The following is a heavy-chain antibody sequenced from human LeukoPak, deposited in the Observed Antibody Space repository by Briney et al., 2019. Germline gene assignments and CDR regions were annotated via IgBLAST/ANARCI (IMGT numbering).Heavy chain of an antibody. D-gene: IGHD6-13*01. J-gene: IGHJ4*02. V-gene: IGHV3-48*01. CDR3: ASDPLSSSSFDY. CDR2: ISRSSTTI. CDR1: GFTFSSYS. Sequence: GSLRLSCAASGFTFSSYSTNWVRQAPGKGLEWVSYISRSSTTIYYADSVKGRFTISRDNAKNSLYLQMNSLRAEDTAVYYCASDPLSSSSFDYWGQGTLVTVSS.